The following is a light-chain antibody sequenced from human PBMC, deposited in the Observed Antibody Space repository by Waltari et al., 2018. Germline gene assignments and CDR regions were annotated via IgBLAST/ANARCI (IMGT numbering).Light chain of an antibody. CDR2: GAS. CDR3: QQYGSSPLYT. Sequence: EIVLTQSPGTLSLSPGERATLSCRASQSVGSSYLAWYQQKPGPAPRLLIHGASTRATGIPDRFSGTGSGTDFTLTISRLEPEDFAVYYCQQYGSSPLYTFGQGTKLEIK. V-gene: IGKV3-20*01. CDR1: QSVGSSY. J-gene: IGKJ2*01.